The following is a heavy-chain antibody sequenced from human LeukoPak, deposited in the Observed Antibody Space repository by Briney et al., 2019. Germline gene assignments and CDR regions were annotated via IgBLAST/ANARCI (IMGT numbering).Heavy chain of an antibody. CDR1: GGSISSYY. Sequence: PSETLSLTCTVSGGSISSYYWSWIRQPAGKGLEWIGRIYTSGSTNYNPSLKSRVTMSVDTSKNQFSLKLSSVTAADTAVYYCARGHLPGYCSSTSCPNYYMDVWGKGTTVTVSS. D-gene: IGHD2-2*01. CDR3: ARGHLPGYCSSTSCPNYYMDV. V-gene: IGHV4-4*07. CDR2: IYTSGST. J-gene: IGHJ6*03.